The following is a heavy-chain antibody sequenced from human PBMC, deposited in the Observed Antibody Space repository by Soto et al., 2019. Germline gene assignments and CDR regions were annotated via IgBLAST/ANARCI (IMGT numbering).Heavy chain of an antibody. Sequence: GESLKISCKGSGFSFISYWIACVRQMPWEGLEWMGSIHPSDSDTRYSPSFQGQVTISADKPISTAYLQWSSLKASDTAMYYCVRLTWSQLPNHLDVWGQGSTVTLSS. V-gene: IGHV5-51*04. CDR1: GFSFISYW. CDR2: IHPSDSDT. D-gene: IGHD2-8*02. J-gene: IGHJ6*02. CDR3: VRLTWSQLPNHLDV.